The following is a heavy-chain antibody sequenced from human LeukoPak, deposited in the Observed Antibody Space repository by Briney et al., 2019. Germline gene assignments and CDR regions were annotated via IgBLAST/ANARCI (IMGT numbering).Heavy chain of an antibody. CDR2: IKQDGSEK. CDR3: ARVLGDSSGYYFFDY. D-gene: IGHD3-22*01. J-gene: IGHJ4*02. V-gene: IGHV3-7*03. CDR1: GFTFSSYW. Sequence: GGSLRLSCAASGFTFSSYWMSWVRQAPGKGLEWVANIKQDGSEKYYVDSVKGRFTISRDNAKNSLYLQMNSLRAEDTAVYYYARVLGDSSGYYFFDYWGQGTLVTVSS.